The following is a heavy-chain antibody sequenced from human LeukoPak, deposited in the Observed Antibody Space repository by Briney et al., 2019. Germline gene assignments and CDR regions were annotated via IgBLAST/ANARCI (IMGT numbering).Heavy chain of an antibody. D-gene: IGHD6-19*01. V-gene: IGHV3-74*01. CDR2: INSDGGDT. J-gene: IGHJ4*02. Sequence: PGGSLRLSCAASGFTFSNYWMHWVRQAPGKGLVWASRINSDGGDTDYADSVKGRFTISRDNAKNTLFLEMNSLRAEDTAVYYCATIAVTTALDYWGQGVLVAVSS. CDR1: GFTFSNYW. CDR3: ATIAVTTALDY.